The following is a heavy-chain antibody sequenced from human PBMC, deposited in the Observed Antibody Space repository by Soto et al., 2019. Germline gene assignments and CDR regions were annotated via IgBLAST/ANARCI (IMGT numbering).Heavy chain of an antibody. CDR3: ARSPGVGVRGAY. D-gene: IGHD3-16*01. J-gene: IGHJ4*02. CDR1: GFPFSAYN. V-gene: IGHV3-21*01. Sequence: PGGSLRLSCAVSGFPFSAYNINLVRQSPGKGLEWVSSISAGSLFIYQPDSMKGRFTISRDDARNSVYLQMNSLTADDTAVYYCARSPGVGVRGAYWGQGTRVTVSS. CDR2: ISAGSLFI.